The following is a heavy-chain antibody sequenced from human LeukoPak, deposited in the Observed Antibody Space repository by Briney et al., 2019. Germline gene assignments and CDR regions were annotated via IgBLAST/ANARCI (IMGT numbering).Heavy chain of an antibody. CDR2: FNPNSGGT. CDR1: GYTFTGYY. J-gene: IGHJ4*02. Sequence: GASVKVSCKASGYTFTGYYMHWVRQAPGQGLKWMGWFNPNSGGTNYAQKFQGRVTMTRDTSISTAYMELSRLRSDDTAVYYCARAYCSGGSCLQKNWGQGTLVTVSS. V-gene: IGHV1-2*02. D-gene: IGHD2-15*01. CDR3: ARAYCSGGSCLQKN.